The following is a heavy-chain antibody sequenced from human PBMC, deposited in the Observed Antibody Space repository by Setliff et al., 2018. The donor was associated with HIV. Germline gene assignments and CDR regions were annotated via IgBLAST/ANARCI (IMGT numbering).Heavy chain of an antibody. CDR1: GGSFSGFY. Sequence: SETLSLTCDVHGGSFSGFYWTWIRQPPGKGLEWIGEINHSGNTNYNPSLNSRVLISVDTSKNQFSLKMLSVTAADTAVYYCARGLGHYGSGSSLPLGYWGQGTLVTVSS. J-gene: IGHJ4*02. V-gene: IGHV4-34*01. D-gene: IGHD3-10*01. CDR2: INHSGNT. CDR3: ARGLGHYGSGSSLPLGY.